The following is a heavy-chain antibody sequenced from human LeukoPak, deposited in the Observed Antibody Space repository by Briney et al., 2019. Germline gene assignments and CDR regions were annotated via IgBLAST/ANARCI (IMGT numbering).Heavy chain of an antibody. D-gene: IGHD6-19*01. CDR3: ARGRLLAVAGTRNMNY. CDR1: GYTFTGYY. V-gene: IGHV1-2*02. J-gene: IGHJ4*02. CDR2: INPNSGGT. Sequence: ASVTVSCKASGYTFTGYYMHWVRQAPGQGLEWMGWINPNSGGTNYAQKFQGRVTMTRDTSISTAYMELSRLRSDDTAVYYCARGRLLAVAGTRNMNYWGQGTLVTVSS.